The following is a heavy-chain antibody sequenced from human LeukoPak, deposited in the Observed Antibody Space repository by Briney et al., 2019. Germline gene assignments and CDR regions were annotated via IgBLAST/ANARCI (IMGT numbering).Heavy chain of an antibody. Sequence: SETLSLTCAVYGGSFSGYYWSWIRQPPGKGLEWIGEINHSGSTNYNPSLKSRVTISVDTSKSQFSLKLSSVTAADTAVYYCASSAVAGGDYWGQGTLVTVSS. J-gene: IGHJ4*02. D-gene: IGHD6-19*01. V-gene: IGHV4-34*01. CDR2: INHSGST. CDR1: GGSFSGYY. CDR3: ASSAVAGGDY.